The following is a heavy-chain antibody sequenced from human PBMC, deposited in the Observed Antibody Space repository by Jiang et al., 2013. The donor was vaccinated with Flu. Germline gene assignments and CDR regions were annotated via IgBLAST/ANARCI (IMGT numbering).Heavy chain of an antibody. J-gene: IGHJ4*02. CDR3: ARRGEGGYSYGAFDY. D-gene: IGHD5-18*01. CDR2: IYYSGST. CDR1: GGSISSSSYY. Sequence: PGLVKPSETLSLTCTVSGGSISSSSYYWGWIRQPPGKGLEWIGSIYYSGSTYYNPSLKSRVTISVDTSKNQFSLKLSSVTAADTAVYYCARRGEGGYSYGAFDYWGQGTLVTVSS. V-gene: IGHV4-39*07.